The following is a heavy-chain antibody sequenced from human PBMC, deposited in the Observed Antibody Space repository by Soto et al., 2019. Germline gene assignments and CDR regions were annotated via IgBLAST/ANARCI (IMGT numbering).Heavy chain of an antibody. Sequence: QVQLVQSRAEVKKPGSSVKVSCKASGGTFSSYAISWVRQAPGQGLEWMGGIIPIFGTANYAQKFQGRVTITADESTSTAYMELSSLRSEDTAVYYCARQGRDSKDSGTLPDYWGQGTLVTVSS. J-gene: IGHJ4*02. V-gene: IGHV1-69*12. D-gene: IGHD3-22*01. CDR1: GGTFSSYA. CDR2: IIPIFGTA. CDR3: ARQGRDSKDSGTLPDY.